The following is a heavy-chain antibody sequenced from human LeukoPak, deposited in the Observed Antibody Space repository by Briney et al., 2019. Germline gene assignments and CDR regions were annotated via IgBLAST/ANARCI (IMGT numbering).Heavy chain of an antibody. CDR1: GYTFTSYY. Sequence: ASVKVSCKASGYTFTSYYMHWVRQAPGQGLEWMGIINPSGGSTSYAQKFQGRVTMTRDTSTSTVYMELSSLRSEDTAVYYCARDPLRGLAVAGTPFDIWGQGTMVTVSS. CDR3: ARDPLRGLAVAGTPFDI. CDR2: INPSGGST. V-gene: IGHV1-46*01. D-gene: IGHD6-19*01. J-gene: IGHJ3*02.